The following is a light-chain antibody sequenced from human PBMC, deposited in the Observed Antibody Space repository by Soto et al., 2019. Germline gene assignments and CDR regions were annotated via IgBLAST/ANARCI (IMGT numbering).Light chain of an antibody. J-gene: IGKJ4*01. CDR3: QHRHNWPLT. Sequence: EIVLTQSPVTLSLSPGERATLSCRASQNVYRSFAWYQQKPGQAPRLLIYDALKRATGTPARFSGSGSGTGFTLTISSLEPEDFAVYFCQHRHNWPLTFGGGTKVDIK. CDR2: DAL. V-gene: IGKV3-11*01. CDR1: QNVYRS.